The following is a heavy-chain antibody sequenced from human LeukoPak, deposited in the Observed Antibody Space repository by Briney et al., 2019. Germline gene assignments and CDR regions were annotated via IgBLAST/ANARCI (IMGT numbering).Heavy chain of an antibody. J-gene: IGHJ4*02. V-gene: IGHV1-46*01. D-gene: IGHD5/OR15-5a*01. CDR3: ASLSANTPKDY. CDR1: GNTFTSYY. CDR2: INPSGGST. Sequence: ASVKVSCKASGNTFTSYYIHWVRQAPGQGLEWMGIINPSGGSTSYAQKFQGRVTMTRDTSTSTVYMELSSLRSEDTAVYYSASLSANTPKDYWGQGTLVTVSS.